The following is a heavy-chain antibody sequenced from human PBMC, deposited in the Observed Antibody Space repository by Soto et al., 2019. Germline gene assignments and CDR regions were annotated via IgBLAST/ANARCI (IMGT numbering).Heavy chain of an antibody. CDR1: GGTFSSYT. Sequence: GASVKVSCKASGGTFSSYTISWVRQAPGQGLEWMGWIIAYNGNTNYAQNFQGRVTMTTDTSTSTAYMELSSLRSDDTAVYYCARGRAPLDYWGQGSLVTVSS. J-gene: IGHJ4*02. D-gene: IGHD1-26*01. CDR3: ARGRAPLDY. CDR2: IIAYNGNT. V-gene: IGHV1-18*01.